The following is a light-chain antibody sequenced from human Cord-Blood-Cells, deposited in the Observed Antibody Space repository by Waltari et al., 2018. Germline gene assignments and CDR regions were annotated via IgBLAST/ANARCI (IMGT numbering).Light chain of an antibody. CDR2: WAS. CDR1: QSVLYITNNKNY. V-gene: IGKV4-1*01. CDR3: QQYYSTPRT. Sequence: DIVMTQSPDSLAVSLGERAPIHCKSSQSVLYITNNKNYLAWYQQKPGQPPKLLIYWASTRESGVPDRFSGSGSGTDFTLTISSLQAEDVAVYYCQQYYSTPRTFGQGTKVEIK. J-gene: IGKJ1*01.